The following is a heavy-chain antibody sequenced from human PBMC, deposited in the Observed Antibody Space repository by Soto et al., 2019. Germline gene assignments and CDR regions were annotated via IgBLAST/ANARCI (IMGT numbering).Heavy chain of an antibody. CDR3: AREAYNSMATQWLDP. D-gene: IGHD3-16*01. V-gene: IGHV1-69*13. Sequence: SXTVSCQASGGPFTMYGISWLRQAPGQGLEWMGGIIPISGTPNYAQKFQGRVTITADESTNTGYMELSSLRSEDTAVYYCAREAYNSMATQWLDPWGQGTLVTVSS. CDR1: GGPFTMYG. J-gene: IGHJ5*02. CDR2: IIPISGTP.